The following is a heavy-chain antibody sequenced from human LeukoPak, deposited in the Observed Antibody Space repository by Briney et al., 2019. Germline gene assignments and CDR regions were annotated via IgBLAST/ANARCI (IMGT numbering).Heavy chain of an antibody. CDR1: GFTFSSYA. Sequence: PGGSLRLSCAASGFTFSSYAMHWVRQAPGKGLEWVAVISYDGSNKYYADSVKGRFTISRDNSKNTLYLQMNSLRAEDTAAYYCAVPVKDRKYSYGYLDLGYWGQGTLVTVSS. V-gene: IGHV3-30-3*01. D-gene: IGHD5-18*01. CDR3: AVPVKDRKYSYGYLDLGY. J-gene: IGHJ4*02. CDR2: ISYDGSNK.